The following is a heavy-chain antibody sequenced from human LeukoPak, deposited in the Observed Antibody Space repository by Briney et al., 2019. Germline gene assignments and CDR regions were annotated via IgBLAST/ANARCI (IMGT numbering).Heavy chain of an antibody. V-gene: IGHV3-21*01. J-gene: IGHJ6*03. CDR1: GFTFSSYS. CDR2: ISSSSSYI. CDR3: ARFSRYSSSSFSYHMDV. Sequence: GGSLRLSCAASGFTFSSYSMNWVRQAPGKWLEWVSSISSSSSYIYYADSVKGRFTISRDNAKNSLYLQMNSLRAEDTAVYYCARFSRYSSSSFSYHMDVWGKGTTVAVSS. D-gene: IGHD6-6*01.